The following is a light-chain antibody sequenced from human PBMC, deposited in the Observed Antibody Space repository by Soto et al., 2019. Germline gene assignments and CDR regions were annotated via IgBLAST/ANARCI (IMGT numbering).Light chain of an antibody. CDR3: CSYAASNTFG. J-gene: IGLJ1*01. V-gene: IGLV2-11*01. Sequence: SPLNQPRSVSGSPGQSVTISCTGTSSDVGGYNYVSWYQQYSGKAPKVMIYDVSKRPSGVPDRFSGSKSGNTASLTISGLQAEDEADYYCCSYAASNTFGFGTGTKVTVL. CDR2: DVS. CDR1: SSDVGGYNY.